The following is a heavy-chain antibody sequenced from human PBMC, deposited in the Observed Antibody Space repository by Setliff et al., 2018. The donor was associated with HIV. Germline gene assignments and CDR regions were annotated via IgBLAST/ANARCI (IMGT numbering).Heavy chain of an antibody. D-gene: IGHD6-19*01. V-gene: IGHV3-48*04. J-gene: IGHJ4*02. CDR1: GFTFDAYS. CDR3: AKTPSSGWYSLYLDY. Sequence: GGSLRLSCEVSGFTFDAYSMNWFRQAPGKGLEWISYIRVGGTTTSYADSVRGRFTISTDNAKKSLYLQMNSLRAEDTALYYCAKTPSSGWYSLYLDYWGQGTLVTVSS. CDR2: IRVGGTTT.